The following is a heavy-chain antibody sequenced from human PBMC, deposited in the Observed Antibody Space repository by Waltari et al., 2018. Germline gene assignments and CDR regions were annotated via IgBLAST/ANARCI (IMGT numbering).Heavy chain of an antibody. CDR2: INPNTGGT. Sequence: QVQLVQSGAEVKKPEASVNVSCKASGYNFIGYYIHWVRQAPGQGLEWMGWINPNTGGTKYAQKYQGRVTLTRDTSISTAYMELSSLGSDDMAVFYCARQAARNFDYWGQGTLVTVSS. V-gene: IGHV1-2*02. CDR1: GYNFIGYY. CDR3: ARQAARNFDY. J-gene: IGHJ4*02.